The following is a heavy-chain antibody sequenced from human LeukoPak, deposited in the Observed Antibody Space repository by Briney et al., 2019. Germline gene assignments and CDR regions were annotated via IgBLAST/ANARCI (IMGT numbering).Heavy chain of an antibody. V-gene: IGHV4-59*01. J-gene: IGHJ4*02. D-gene: IGHD5-18*01. CDR2: IYYSGST. CDR3: AGERDTAMVTGFDY. CDR1: GGSISSYY. Sequence: PSETLSLTCTVSGGSISSYYWSWIRQPPGKGLEWIGYIYYSGSTNYNPSLKSRVTISVDTSKNQFSLKLSSVTAADTAVYYCAGERDTAMVTGFDYWGQGTLVTVSS.